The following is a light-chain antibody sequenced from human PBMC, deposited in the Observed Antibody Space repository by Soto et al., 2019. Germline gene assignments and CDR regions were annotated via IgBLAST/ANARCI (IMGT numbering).Light chain of an antibody. Sequence: QSVLTQPASVSGSPGQSITISCTGTSSDVGGYNYVSWYQQHPGKAPKLMIYEVSNRPSGVSNRFSGSKSGNTASLTISGPKAEAGADYYCSSYTSSTIDFVFGPGTKVPVL. V-gene: IGLV2-14*01. CDR3: SSYTSSTIDFV. J-gene: IGLJ1*01. CDR1: SSDVGGYNY. CDR2: EVS.